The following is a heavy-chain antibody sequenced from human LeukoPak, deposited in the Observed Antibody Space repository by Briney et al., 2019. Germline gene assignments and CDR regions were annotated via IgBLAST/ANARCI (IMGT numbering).Heavy chain of an antibody. CDR3: ARAVFDYYYGMDV. D-gene: IGHD3-10*01. J-gene: IGHJ6*02. V-gene: IGHV1-46*01. CDR1: GYTFTSYY. CDR2: INPSGGST. Sequence: ASVKVSCKASGYTFTSYYMHWVRQAPGQGLEWMGIINPSGGSTSYAQKFQGRVTMTRDTSTSTVYMELSSLSSEDTAVYYCARAVFDYYYGMDVWGQGTTVTVSS.